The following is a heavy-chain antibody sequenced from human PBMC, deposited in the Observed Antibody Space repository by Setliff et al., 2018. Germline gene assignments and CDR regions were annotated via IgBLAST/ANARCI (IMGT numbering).Heavy chain of an antibody. Sequence: PSETLSLTCSVSGASISSYYWSWIRQPPGKGLGWIGYIYTSGTTKYNPSPKSRFTISIDTSKSQFSLNLSSVTAADTAVYYCARQVRFYDSSVFVEYFEHWGQGTLVNVSS. CDR2: IYTSGTT. D-gene: IGHD3-22*01. CDR1: GASISSYY. V-gene: IGHV4-59*08. CDR3: ARQVRFYDSSVFVEYFEH. J-gene: IGHJ1*01.